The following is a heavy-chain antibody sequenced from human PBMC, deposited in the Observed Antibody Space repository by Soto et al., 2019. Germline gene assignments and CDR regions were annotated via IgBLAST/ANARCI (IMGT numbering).Heavy chain of an antibody. D-gene: IGHD3-9*01. J-gene: IGHJ4*02. CDR3: ARVTTFYDILTSSYALNYFDY. CDR1: GFTFSSYA. CDR2: MSYYGSNK. Sequence: WWSLGLSCASSGFTFSSYAMHWVRQAPGKGLEWVAVMSYYGSNKYYADSVKGRFTISSDNSKNTLFLQMNNLRAEDTAVYYCARVTTFYDILTSSYALNYFDYWGQGTRVTVSS. V-gene: IGHV3-30*14.